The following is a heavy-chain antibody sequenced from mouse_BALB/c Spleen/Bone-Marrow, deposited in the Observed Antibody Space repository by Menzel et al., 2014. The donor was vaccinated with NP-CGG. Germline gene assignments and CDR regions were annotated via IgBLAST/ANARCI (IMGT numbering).Heavy chain of an antibody. CDR2: TDPENGDT. CDR3: NAWNYYGGMGY. Sequence: VQLQQSGAELVRSGASVKLSCTASGFNIKDYYMHWVKQRPEQGLEWIGWTDPENGDTEYAPKFQGKATMTADTSSNTAYLQLSSLTSEDTAVYYCNAWNYYGGMGYWGQGTSVTVSS. D-gene: IGHD1-2*01. J-gene: IGHJ4*01. CDR1: GFNIKDYY. V-gene: IGHV14-4*02.